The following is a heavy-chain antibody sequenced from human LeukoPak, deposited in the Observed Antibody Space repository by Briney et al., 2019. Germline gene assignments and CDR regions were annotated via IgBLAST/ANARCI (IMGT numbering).Heavy chain of an antibody. CDR2: IIPIFGTA. CDR1: GGTFSSYA. CDR3: ARTRLSYDFWSGYEYYFDN. Sequence: GASVKVSCKTSGGTFSSYAIDWVRQAPGQGLEWMGGIIPIFGTANYAQKFQGRVTITADESTSTAHMELSSLRSEDAAVYYCARTRLSYDFWSGYEYYFDNWGQGTLVTVSS. V-gene: IGHV1-69*13. D-gene: IGHD3-3*01. J-gene: IGHJ4*02.